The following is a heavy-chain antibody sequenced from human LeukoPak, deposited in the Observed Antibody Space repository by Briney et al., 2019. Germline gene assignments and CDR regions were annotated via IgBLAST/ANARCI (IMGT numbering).Heavy chain of an antibody. CDR3: ARRSLAAATSLYFDY. J-gene: IGHJ4*02. CDR1: GGTFSSYA. D-gene: IGHD6-13*01. V-gene: IGHV1-69*13. CDR2: IIPIFGTA. Sequence: SVKVSCKASGGTFSSYAISWVRQAPGQGLEWMEGIIPIFGTANYAQKFQGRVTITADESTSTAYMELSSLRSEDTAVYYCARRSLAAATSLYFDYWGQGTLVTVSS.